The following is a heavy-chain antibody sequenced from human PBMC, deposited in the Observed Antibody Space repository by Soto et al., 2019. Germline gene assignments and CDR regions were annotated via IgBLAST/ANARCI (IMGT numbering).Heavy chain of an antibody. CDR1: GFTFSDYY. CDR3: ARVGVSGSLPY. V-gene: IGHV3-11*06. CDR2: ISSSSSYT. J-gene: IGHJ4*02. Sequence: GGSLRLSCAASGFTFSDYYMSWIRQAPGKGLEWVSYISSSSSYTNYADSAKGRFTISRDNAKNSLYLQMNSLRAEDTAVYYCARVGVSGSLPYWGQGTLVTVSS. D-gene: IGHD5-12*01.